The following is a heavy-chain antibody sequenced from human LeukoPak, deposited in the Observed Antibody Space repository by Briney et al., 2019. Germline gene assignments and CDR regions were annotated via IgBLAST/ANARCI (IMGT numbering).Heavy chain of an antibody. J-gene: IGHJ2*01. V-gene: IGHV1-18*01. CDR1: GYTFTSYG. CDR2: ISAYNGNT. Sequence: ASVKVSCKASGYTFTSYGISWVRQAPGQGLEWMGWISAYNGNTNYAQKLQGRVTMTTDTSTSTAYMELRSLRSDDTAVYYCARGGLYCSGGSCYSYWYFDLRGRGTLVTVSS. D-gene: IGHD2-15*01. CDR3: ARGGLYCSGGSCYSYWYFDL.